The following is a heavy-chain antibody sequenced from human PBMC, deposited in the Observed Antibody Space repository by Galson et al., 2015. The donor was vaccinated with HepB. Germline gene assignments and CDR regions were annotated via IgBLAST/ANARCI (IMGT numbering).Heavy chain of an antibody. CDR2: INHSGST. J-gene: IGHJ6*02. Sequence: LSLTCAVYGGSFSGYYWSWIRQPPGKGLEWIGEINHSGSTNYNPSLKSRVTISVDTSKNQFSLKLSSVTAADTAVYYCAREAVRCSSTSCYAGPLYYYYYGMDVWGQGTTVTVSS. V-gene: IGHV4-34*01. CDR3: AREAVRCSSTSCYAGPLYYYYYGMDV. D-gene: IGHD2-2*01. CDR1: GGSFSGYY.